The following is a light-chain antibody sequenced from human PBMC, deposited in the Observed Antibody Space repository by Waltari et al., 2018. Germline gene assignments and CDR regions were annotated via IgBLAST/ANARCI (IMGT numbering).Light chain of an antibody. J-gene: IGKJ3*01. CDR2: DAS. CDR3: QRYDNLPIFA. V-gene: IGKV1-33*01. Sequence: DIQMTQSPSSPSAFVGDRIIMTCQASQDISNYLNWYQQKPGKAPKLLIRDASNLETGVPTRFSGSQSRTDFTLTISSLQPEDVGTYYCQRYDNLPIFAFGPGTKVEIK. CDR1: QDISNY.